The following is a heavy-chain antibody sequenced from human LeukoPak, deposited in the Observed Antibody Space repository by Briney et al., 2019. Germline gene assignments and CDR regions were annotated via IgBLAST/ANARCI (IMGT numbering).Heavy chain of an antibody. V-gene: IGHV3-21*01. CDR3: ARDPPAGTKVFDY. CDR1: GFTFSSYS. Sequence: GGSLRPSCAASGFTFSSYSMNWVRQAPGKGLEWVSSISSSSSYIYYADSVKGRFTISRDNAKNSLYLQMNSLRAEDTAVYYCARDPPAGTKVFDYWGQGTLVTVSS. CDR2: ISSSSSYI. J-gene: IGHJ4*02. D-gene: IGHD6-19*01.